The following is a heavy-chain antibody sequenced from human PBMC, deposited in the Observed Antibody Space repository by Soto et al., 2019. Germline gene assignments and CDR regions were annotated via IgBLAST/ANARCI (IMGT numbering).Heavy chain of an antibody. CDR2: IIPIFGTA. D-gene: IGHD3-22*01. CDR3: ARGSDYDSSGYYYSWLDP. J-gene: IGHJ5*02. Sequence: QVQLVQSGAEVKKPGSSVKVSCKASGGTFSSYAISWVRQAPGQGLEWMGGIIPIFGTANYAQKFQGRVTITADESTSTAYMELSSLRSEDTAVYYCARGSDYDSSGYYYSWLDPWGQGTLVTVSS. V-gene: IGHV1-69*12. CDR1: GGTFSSYA.